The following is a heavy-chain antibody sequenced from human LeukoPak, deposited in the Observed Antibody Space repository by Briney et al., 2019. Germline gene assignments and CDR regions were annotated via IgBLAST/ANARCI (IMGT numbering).Heavy chain of an antibody. CDR3: AKDHCCGGSCYRLFYY. CDR2: ISGSGGST. D-gene: IGHD2-15*01. J-gene: IGHJ4*02. Sequence: GGSLRLSCAASGFTFSSYAMSWVRQAPGKGLEWVSAISGSGGSTYYADSVKGRFTISRDNSKNTLYLQMNSLRAEDTAVYYCAKDHCCGGSCYRLFYYWGQGTLATVSS. V-gene: IGHV3-23*01. CDR1: GFTFSSYA.